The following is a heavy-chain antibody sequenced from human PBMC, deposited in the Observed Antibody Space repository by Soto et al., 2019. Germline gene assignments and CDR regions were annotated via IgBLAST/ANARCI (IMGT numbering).Heavy chain of an antibody. CDR2: IYSSGST. V-gene: IGHV4-4*07. J-gene: IGHJ4*02. CDR1: GVSITSYY. D-gene: IGHD1-20*01. CDR3: ACLYNWNGWSDY. Sequence: QVQLQESGPGLVKPSETLSLTCTVSGVSITSYYWSWIRQHAGKGLEWIGRIYSSGSTNYNPSLKSRVTMSIDTSKNQFALKLSSVTAADTAVYYCACLYNWNGWSDYWCQGTLVTVSS.